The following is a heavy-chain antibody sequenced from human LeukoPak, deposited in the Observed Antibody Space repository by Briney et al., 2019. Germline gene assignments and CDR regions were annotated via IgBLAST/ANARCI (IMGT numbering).Heavy chain of an antibody. CDR3: AKDLYSGGFS. J-gene: IGHJ5*02. CDR1: GFTFSSHC. CDR2: IKQDGSEK. V-gene: IGHV3-7*01. D-gene: IGHD1-26*01. Sequence: GGSLRLSCAASGFTFSSHCMNWARQAPGKGLEWVANIKQDGSEKYYVDSVKGRFTISRDNAKNSLYLQMNSLRIEDTALYYCAKDLYSGGFSWGQGTLVIVSS.